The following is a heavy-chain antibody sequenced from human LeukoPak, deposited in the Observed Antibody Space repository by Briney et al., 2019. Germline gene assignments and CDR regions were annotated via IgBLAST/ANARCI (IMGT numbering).Heavy chain of an antibody. CDR3: ARDLATVTTSYFDY. CDR2: ISYDGSNK. Sequence: GGSLRLSCAASGFTFSSYAMHWVRQAPGKGLEWAAVISYDGSNKYYADSVKGRFTISRDNSKNTLYLQMNSLRAEDTAVYYCARDLATVTTSYFDYWGQGTLVTVSS. V-gene: IGHV3-30-3*01. J-gene: IGHJ4*02. CDR1: GFTFSSYA. D-gene: IGHD4-17*01.